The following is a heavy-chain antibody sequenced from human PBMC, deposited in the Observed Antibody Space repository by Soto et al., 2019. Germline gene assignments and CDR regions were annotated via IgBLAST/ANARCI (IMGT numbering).Heavy chain of an antibody. J-gene: IGHJ4*02. CDR1: GFTFSSYW. CDR2: IKQDGSEK. D-gene: IGHD2-15*01. V-gene: IGHV3-7*01. Sequence: GGSLRLSCAASGFTFSSYWMSWVRQAPGKGLEWVANIKQDGSEKYYVDSVKGRFTISRDNAKNSLYLQMNSLRAEDTAVYYCARIPQVVAAHTVNFDYWGQGTLVTVSS. CDR3: ARIPQVVAAHTVNFDY.